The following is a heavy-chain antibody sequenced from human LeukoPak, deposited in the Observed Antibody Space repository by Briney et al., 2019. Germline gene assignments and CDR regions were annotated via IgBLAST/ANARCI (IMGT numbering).Heavy chain of an antibody. V-gene: IGHV3-11*04. CDR1: GFTFGDYY. D-gene: IGHD3-16*01. J-gene: IGHJ6*03. CDR3: ARGYGHYYYYYYMDV. CDR2: TSSSGSTI. Sequence: GGSLRLSCAASGFTFGDYYMSWIRQAPGKGLEWVSYTSSSGSTIYYADSVKGRFTISRDNAKNSLYLQMNSLRAEDTAVYYCARGYGHYYYYYYMDVWGKGTTVTVSS.